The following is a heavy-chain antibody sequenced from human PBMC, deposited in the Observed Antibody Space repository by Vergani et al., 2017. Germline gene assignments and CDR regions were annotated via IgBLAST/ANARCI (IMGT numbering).Heavy chain of an antibody. CDR3: ASTPPAYSYGYGEYNWFDP. D-gene: IGHD5-18*01. CDR1: GGTFSSYA. V-gene: IGHV1-69*12. J-gene: IGHJ5*02. CDR2: IIPIFGTA. Sequence: QVQLVQSGAEVKKPGSSVKVSCKASGGTFSSYAISWVRQAPGQGLEWMGGIIPIFGTANYAQKFQGRVTITADESTSTAYMELSSLRSEDTAVYYWASTPPAYSYGYGEYNWFDPWGQGTLVTVSS.